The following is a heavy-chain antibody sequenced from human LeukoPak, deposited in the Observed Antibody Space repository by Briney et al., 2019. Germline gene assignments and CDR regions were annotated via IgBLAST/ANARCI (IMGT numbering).Heavy chain of an antibody. Sequence: GGSLRLSCAASGFTFSSYETHWVRQAPGKGLEWVSYISSSDSTIYYADSVKGRFTISRDNAKNSLYLQMNSLKTEDTAVYYCTTTTGYSYGYSIDYWGQGTLVTVSS. D-gene: IGHD5-18*01. V-gene: IGHV3-48*03. CDR3: TTTTGYSYGYSIDY. CDR1: GFTFSSYE. CDR2: ISSSDSTI. J-gene: IGHJ4*02.